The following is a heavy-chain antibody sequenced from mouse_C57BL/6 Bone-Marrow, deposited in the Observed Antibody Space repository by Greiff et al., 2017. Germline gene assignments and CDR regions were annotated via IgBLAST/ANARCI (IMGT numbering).Heavy chain of an antibody. Sequence: QVQLQQSGAELVKPGASVKISCKASGYAFSSYWMNWVKQRPGKGLEWIGQIHPGDGDTNYNGKFKGKATLTADKSSSTAYMQHSSLTSEDSAVYFCATYYYGTQDAMDYWGQGTSVTVSS. J-gene: IGHJ4*01. V-gene: IGHV1-80*01. CDR1: GYAFSSYW. CDR2: IHPGDGDT. CDR3: ATYYYGTQDAMDY. D-gene: IGHD1-1*01.